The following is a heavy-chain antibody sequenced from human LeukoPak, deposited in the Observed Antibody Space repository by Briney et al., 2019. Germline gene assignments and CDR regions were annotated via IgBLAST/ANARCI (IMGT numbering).Heavy chain of an antibody. Sequence: ASVKVSCKASGYSFTSNVISWVRQAPGQGLEWMGWISAYNGNTNYAQKLQGRVTMTTDTSTSTAYMELRSLRSDDTAVYYCARGRITTAKTHFDYWGQGTLVTVSS. CDR3: ARGRITTAKTHFDY. J-gene: IGHJ4*02. CDR1: GYSFTSNV. V-gene: IGHV1-18*01. D-gene: IGHD3-22*01. CDR2: ISAYNGNT.